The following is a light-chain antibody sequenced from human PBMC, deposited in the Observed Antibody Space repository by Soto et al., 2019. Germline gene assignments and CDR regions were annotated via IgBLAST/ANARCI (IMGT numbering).Light chain of an antibody. CDR3: QKYNSAPFT. J-gene: IGKJ2*01. Sequence: DIPLTQSPSSLSESVGDRVTITCRASQGFSHYLAWYQQRPGKVPKLLIYDASTLQSGVPSRFSGSRSGTDFSLTISSVQPEDVATYYCQKYNSAPFTFGQGTKLDI. CDR2: DAS. CDR1: QGFSHY. V-gene: IGKV1-27*01.